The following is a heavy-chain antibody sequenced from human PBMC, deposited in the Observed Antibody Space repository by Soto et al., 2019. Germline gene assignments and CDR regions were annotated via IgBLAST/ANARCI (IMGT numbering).Heavy chain of an antibody. CDR2: INHSGST. CDR1: DGSFSGYY. CDR3: ARSGSSSWYRYYYGMDV. V-gene: IGHV4-34*01. D-gene: IGHD6-13*01. J-gene: IGHJ6*02. Sequence: SETLSLTCAVYDGSFSGYYWSWIRQPPGKGLEWIGEINHSGSTNYNPSLKSRVTISVDTSKNQFSLKLSSVTAADTAVYYCARSGSSSWYRYYYGMDVWGQGTTVTVSS.